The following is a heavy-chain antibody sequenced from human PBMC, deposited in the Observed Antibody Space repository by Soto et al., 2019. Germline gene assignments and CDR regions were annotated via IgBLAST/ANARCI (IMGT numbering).Heavy chain of an antibody. Sequence: QVQLVQSGAEVKKPGSSVKVSCQASGGTFSSYAISWVRQAPGQGLEWMGGIIPLFGTANYAQKFQGRVTITADESTSTAYMELSSLRSEDKGVYYCARVRCSSTSCYSGMDVWGQGTTVTVSS. CDR2: IIPLFGTA. D-gene: IGHD2-2*02. CDR1: GGTFSSYA. CDR3: ARVRCSSTSCYSGMDV. J-gene: IGHJ6*02. V-gene: IGHV1-69*01.